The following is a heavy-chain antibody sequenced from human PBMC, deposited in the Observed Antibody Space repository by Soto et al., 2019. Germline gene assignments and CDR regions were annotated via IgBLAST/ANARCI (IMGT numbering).Heavy chain of an antibody. CDR3: ARSRATGLGYFDY. D-gene: IGHD5-12*01. Sequence: EVQLVESGGGLVQPGGSLRLSCAASGFTVSSNYMSWVHQAPGKGLEWVSVIYSGGSTYYADSVKGRFTISRDNSKNTLYLQMNSLRAEDTAVYYCARSRATGLGYFDYWGQGTLVTVSS. V-gene: IGHV3-66*01. CDR1: GFTVSSNY. J-gene: IGHJ4*02. CDR2: IYSGGST.